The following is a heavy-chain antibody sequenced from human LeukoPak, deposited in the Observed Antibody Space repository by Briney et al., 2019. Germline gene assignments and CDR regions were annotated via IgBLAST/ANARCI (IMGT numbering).Heavy chain of an antibody. V-gene: IGHV3-33*01. Sequence: GGSLRLSCAASGFTFSSYGMHWVRQAPGKGREWGAVIWYDGSNKYYADSVKGRFTISRDNPKNTLYLQMNSLRAEDTAVYYCARDLIAVAGTEDYWGQGTLVTVSS. CDR2: IWYDGSNK. CDR1: GFTFSSYG. J-gene: IGHJ4*02. CDR3: ARDLIAVAGTEDY. D-gene: IGHD6-19*01.